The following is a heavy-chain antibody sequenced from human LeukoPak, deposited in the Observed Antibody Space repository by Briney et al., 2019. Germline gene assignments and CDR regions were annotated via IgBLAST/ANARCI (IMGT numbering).Heavy chain of an antibody. CDR2: INGDGSHT. CDR1: GFTFSKYY. J-gene: IGHJ4*02. V-gene: IGHV3-74*01. D-gene: IGHD3-10*01. CDR3: VNMVSDSGVEGK. Sequence: GGSLRLSCAASGFTFSKYYMHWVRPAPGKGPVWISFINGDGSHTTYADSVKGRFTISRDNAINTVYLQMNSLRDEDTAIYYCVNMVSDSGVEGKWGQGTLVTVSS.